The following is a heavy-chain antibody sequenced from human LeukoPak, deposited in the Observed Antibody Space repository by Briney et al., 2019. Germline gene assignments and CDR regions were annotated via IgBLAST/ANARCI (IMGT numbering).Heavy chain of an antibody. Sequence: PGGSLRLSCAASGFIFSTYVMHWVRQPPGKGLEWVAAISHDGRDKYSADSVKGRFTISRDNSKNTLYLQMSSLRAEDTAVYYCAKDDTARGYFDYWGQGTLVTVSS. D-gene: IGHD5-18*01. CDR2: ISHDGRDK. CDR1: GFIFSTYV. CDR3: AKDDTARGYFDY. J-gene: IGHJ4*02. V-gene: IGHV3-30*04.